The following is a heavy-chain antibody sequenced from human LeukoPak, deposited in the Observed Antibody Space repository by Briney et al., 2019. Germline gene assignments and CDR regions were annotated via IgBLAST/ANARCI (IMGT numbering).Heavy chain of an antibody. Sequence: ASVKVSCKASGYTFTGYYMHWVRQAPGQGLEWMGWINPNSGGTNYAQKFQGRVTMTRDTSISTAYMELSRLRSDDTAVYYCARFDLARLAALDYWGQGTLVTVSS. CDR2: INPNSGGT. V-gene: IGHV1-2*02. D-gene: IGHD6-6*01. CDR3: ARFDLARLAALDY. CDR1: GYTFTGYY. J-gene: IGHJ4*02.